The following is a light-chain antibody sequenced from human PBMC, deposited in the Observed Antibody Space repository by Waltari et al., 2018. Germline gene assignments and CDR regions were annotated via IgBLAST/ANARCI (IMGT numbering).Light chain of an antibody. CDR2: CAS. V-gene: IGKV3-20*01. Sequence: EIVLTQSPGTLSLSPGERATLSCRASQSVSSTLAWYQQKPGQAPRILIYCASTRATGIPERFSGGGSGTDFSLTISRLEPEDFAVYYCQHYGSLPATFGQGTKVEIK. J-gene: IGKJ1*01. CDR1: QSVSST. CDR3: QHYGSLPAT.